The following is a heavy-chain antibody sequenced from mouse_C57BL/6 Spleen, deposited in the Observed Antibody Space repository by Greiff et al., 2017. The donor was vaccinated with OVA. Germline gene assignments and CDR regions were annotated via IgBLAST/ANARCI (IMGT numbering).Heavy chain of an antibody. D-gene: IGHD1-1*01. CDR3: ARHEDGGFTTVGATRGYFDY. J-gene: IGHJ2*01. Sequence: QVHVKQSGAELVKPGASVKLSCKASGYTFTEYTIHWVKQRSGQGLEWIGWFYPGSGSIKYNEKFKDKATLTADKSSSTAYMELSRLTSEDSAVYFCARHEDGGFTTVGATRGYFDYWGQGTTLTVSS. V-gene: IGHV1-62-2*01. CDR1: GYTFTEYT. CDR2: FYPGSGSI.